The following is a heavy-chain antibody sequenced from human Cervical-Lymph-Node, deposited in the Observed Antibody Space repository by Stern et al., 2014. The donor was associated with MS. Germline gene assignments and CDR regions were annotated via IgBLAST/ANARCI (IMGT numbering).Heavy chain of an antibody. Sequence: VQLVESGGAVVHPGRSLGLSWAAPGFTFISYGLHWVRQAPGKGLGGVAVIWMDGSNKYYADSVKGRFTISRDNSKNTLYLQMNSLRAEDTAVYYCARSMTTVTPYYYYGMDVWGQGTTVTVSS. V-gene: IGHV3-33*01. CDR3: ARSMTTVTPYYYYGMDV. J-gene: IGHJ6*02. CDR2: IWMDGSNK. D-gene: IGHD4-17*01. CDR1: GFTFISYG.